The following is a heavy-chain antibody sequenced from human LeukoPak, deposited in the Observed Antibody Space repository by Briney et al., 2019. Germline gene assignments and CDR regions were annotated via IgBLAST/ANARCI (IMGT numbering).Heavy chain of an antibody. V-gene: IGHV3-74*01. CDR3: ARTPRLTRYCSGGSCSFFDY. D-gene: IGHD2-15*01. Sequence: GGSLRLSCAASGFTFSSFWMHWVRQAPGKGLVWVSRINSDGSSTSYADSVKGRFTISRDNAKNTLYLQMNSLRAEDTAVYYCARTPRLTRYCSGGSCSFFDYWGQGTLVTVSS. CDR2: INSDGSST. CDR1: GFTFSSFW. J-gene: IGHJ4*02.